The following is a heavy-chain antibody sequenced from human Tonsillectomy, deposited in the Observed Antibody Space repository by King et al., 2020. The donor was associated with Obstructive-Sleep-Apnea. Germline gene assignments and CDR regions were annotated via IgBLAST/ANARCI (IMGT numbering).Heavy chain of an antibody. CDR2: LNHSGST. Sequence: VQLQQWGAGLLKPSETLSLTCAVYDGSFSDYYWSLIRQPPGKWLQWIGELNHSGSTNYNPSLKSRVTLSVDISKNQFSLKLTSVTAADTAVYNCARGSGAADVNWFDPWGQGALVTVSS. J-gene: IGHJ5*02. V-gene: IGHV4-34*01. CDR1: DGSFSDYY. CDR3: ARGSGAADVNWFDP. D-gene: IGHD6-13*01.